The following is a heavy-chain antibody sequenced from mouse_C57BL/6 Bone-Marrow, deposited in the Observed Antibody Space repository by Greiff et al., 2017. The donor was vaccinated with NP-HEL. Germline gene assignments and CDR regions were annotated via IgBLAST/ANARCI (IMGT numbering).Heavy chain of an antibody. D-gene: IGHD1-1*01. CDR3: ARPNYYGSSYWYFDV. V-gene: IGHV7-3*01. J-gene: IGHJ1*03. CDR2: IRNKANGYTT. Sequence: DVQLQESGGGLVQPGGSLSLSCAASGFTFTDYYMSWVRQPPGKALEWLGFIRNKANGYTTEYSASVKGRFTISRDNSQSILYLQMNALRAEDSATYYCARPNYYGSSYWYFDVWGTGTTVTVSS. CDR1: GFTFTDYY.